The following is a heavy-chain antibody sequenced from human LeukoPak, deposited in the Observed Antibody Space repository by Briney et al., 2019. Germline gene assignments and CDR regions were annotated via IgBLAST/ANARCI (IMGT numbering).Heavy chain of an antibody. J-gene: IGHJ3*02. CDR2: INPSGGST. CDR1: GYTFTSYY. Sequence: GASVKVSCKASGYTFTSYYMHWVRQAPGQGLEWMGIINPSGGSTSYAQKFQGRVTMTRDTSTSTVYMELSSLRSEDTAVYYCATSALNFDSSGYYESWAFDIWGQGTMSPSLQ. D-gene: IGHD3-22*01. CDR3: ATSALNFDSSGYYESWAFDI. V-gene: IGHV1-46*01.